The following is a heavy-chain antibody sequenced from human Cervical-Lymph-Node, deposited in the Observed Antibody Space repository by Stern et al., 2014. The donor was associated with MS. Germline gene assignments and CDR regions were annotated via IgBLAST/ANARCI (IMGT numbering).Heavy chain of an antibody. CDR1: RYTFDDYG. CDR2: ISASNGNK. D-gene: IGHD6-19*01. V-gene: IGHV1-18*01. J-gene: IGHJ4*02. CDR3: AREGAVAGDFDH. Sequence: QVQLVQSGAEVKKPGTSVKVSCKASRYTFDDYGFHWVRQAPGQGLEWLGWISASNGNKNYLKRLQGRITLTTDTSTRTAYMELRRLTSEDTAIYFCAREGAVAGDFDHWGQGTLVTVSS.